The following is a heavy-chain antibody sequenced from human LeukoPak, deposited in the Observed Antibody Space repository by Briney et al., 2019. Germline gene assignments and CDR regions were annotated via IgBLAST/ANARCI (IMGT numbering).Heavy chain of an antibody. CDR2: ISSSGSTI. Sequence: GGSLRLSCAASGFTFRIYDMSWIRQAPGKGLEWVSYISSSGSTIYYADSVKGRFTISRDNAKNSLFLQMNSLRAEDTVVYYCARDVGYDYVWGSYRYFDYWGQGTLVTVSS. J-gene: IGHJ4*02. CDR1: GFTFRIYD. V-gene: IGHV3-11*01. CDR3: ARDVGYDYVWGSYRYFDY. D-gene: IGHD3-16*02.